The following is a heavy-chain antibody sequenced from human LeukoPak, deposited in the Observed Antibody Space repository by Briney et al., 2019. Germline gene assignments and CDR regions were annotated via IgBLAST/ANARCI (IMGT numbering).Heavy chain of an antibody. CDR3: ASLSPSIAAMDV. Sequence: GSTNYNPSLKSRVTISVDTSKNQFSLKLSSVTAADTAVYYCASLSPSIAAMDVWGQGTTVTVSS. J-gene: IGHJ6*02. D-gene: IGHD6-13*01. CDR2: GST. V-gene: IGHV4-30-2*04.